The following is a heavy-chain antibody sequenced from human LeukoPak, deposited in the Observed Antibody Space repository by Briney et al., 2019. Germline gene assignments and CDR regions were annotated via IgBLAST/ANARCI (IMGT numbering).Heavy chain of an antibody. J-gene: IGHJ4*02. CDR1: GFTFNNFG. CDR3: ARMSDYGTSGYYPAYFDY. D-gene: IGHD3-22*01. Sequence: GGSLRLSCEASGFTFNNFGMHWVRQAPGKGLEWVAFIGYDESKKYYAESVKGRFTISRDNSKNTLYLQLNSLRAEDTAVYYCARMSDYGTSGYYPAYFDYWGQGTLVTVSS. V-gene: IGHV3-30*12. CDR2: IGYDESKK.